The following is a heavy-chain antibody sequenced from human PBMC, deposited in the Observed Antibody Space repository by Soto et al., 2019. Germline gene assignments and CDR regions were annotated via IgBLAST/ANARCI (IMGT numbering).Heavy chain of an antibody. D-gene: IGHD6-13*01. Sequence: ASVKVSCKASGYTFTSYDINWVRQATGQGLEWMGWMNPNSGNTGYAQKFQGRVTMTRNTSISTAFMELSSLRYEDTAVYYCARGLEQQLVPFDYWGQGTLVTVSS. CDR1: GYTFTSYD. CDR2: MNPNSGNT. J-gene: IGHJ4*02. V-gene: IGHV1-8*01. CDR3: ARGLEQQLVPFDY.